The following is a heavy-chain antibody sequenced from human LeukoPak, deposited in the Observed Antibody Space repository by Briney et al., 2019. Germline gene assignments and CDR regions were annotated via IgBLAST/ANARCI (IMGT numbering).Heavy chain of an antibody. J-gene: IGHJ4*02. CDR3: ASGTGYSGYDYFDY. D-gene: IGHD5-12*01. CDR2: LNPNSGGT. CDR1: GYTFTAYY. Sequence: ASVKVSCKASGYTFTAYYMHWVRQAPGQGLEWMGWLNPNSGGTNYAQKFQGRVTMTRDTSISTAYMELSRLRSDDTAVYYCASGTGYSGYDYFDYWGQGTLVTVSS. V-gene: IGHV1-2*02.